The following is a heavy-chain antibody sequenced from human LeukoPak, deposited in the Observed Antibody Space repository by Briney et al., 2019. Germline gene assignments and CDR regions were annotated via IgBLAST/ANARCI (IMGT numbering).Heavy chain of an antibody. D-gene: IGHD2-2*01. CDR2: INPSGGST. CDR3: ARGGDIVVVPAAIDGFDP. J-gene: IGHJ5*02. CDR1: GYTFTSYY. Sequence: ASVKVSCKASGYTFTSYYMHWVRQAPGQGLEWMGIINPSGGSTSYAQKFQGRVTMTRDRSTSTVYMELSSLRSEDTAVYYCARGGDIVVVPAAIDGFDPWGQGTLVTVSS. V-gene: IGHV1-46*01.